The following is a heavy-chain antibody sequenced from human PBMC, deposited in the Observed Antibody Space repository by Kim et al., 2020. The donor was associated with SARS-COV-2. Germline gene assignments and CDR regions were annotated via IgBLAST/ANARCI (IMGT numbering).Heavy chain of an antibody. Sequence: GGSLRLSCAASGFTFSSYWMSWVRQAPGKGLEWVANIKQDGSEKYYVDSVKGRFTISRDNAKNSLYLQMNSLRAEDTAVYYCARAKAELYLGRLGWFDPWGQGTLVTVSS. CDR3: ARAKAELYLGRLGWFDP. D-gene: IGHD1-7*01. CDR2: IKQDGSEK. J-gene: IGHJ5*02. V-gene: IGHV3-7*03. CDR1: GFTFSSYW.